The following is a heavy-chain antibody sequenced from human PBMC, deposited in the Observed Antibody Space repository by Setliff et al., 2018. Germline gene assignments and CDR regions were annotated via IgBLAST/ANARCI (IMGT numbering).Heavy chain of an antibody. D-gene: IGHD3-3*01. Sequence: ASETLSLTCTVSGGSISRYHWSWIRQPPGKGLEWIGYIQTSGTTNYNPSLKSRVTISVDTSKNQFSLKLSSVTAADTAVYYCARARTIFGVIRRKGPYYFDYWGQGTLVTVSS. CDR3: ARARTIFGVIRRKGPYYFDY. V-gene: IGHV4-4*08. CDR2: IQTSGTT. CDR1: GGSISRYH. J-gene: IGHJ4*02.